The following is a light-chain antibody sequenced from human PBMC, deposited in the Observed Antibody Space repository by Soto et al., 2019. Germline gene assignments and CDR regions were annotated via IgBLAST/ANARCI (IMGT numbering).Light chain of an antibody. V-gene: IGLV2-14*01. CDR1: SSDVGGYNY. J-gene: IGLJ2*01. CDR2: EVS. CDR3: SSYTSSSTRV. Sequence: QSALTQHASVSGSPGQSITISCTGTSSDVGGYNYVSWYQQHPGKAPKLIIYEVSNRPSGISNRFSGSKSGNTASLTISGLQAEDEADYYCSSYTSSSTRVFGVGTKLTVL.